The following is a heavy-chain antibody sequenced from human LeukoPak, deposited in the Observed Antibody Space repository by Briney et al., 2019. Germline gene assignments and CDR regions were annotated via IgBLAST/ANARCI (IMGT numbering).Heavy chain of an antibody. V-gene: IGHV4-34*01. Sequence: SETLSLTCAVYGGSFSGHYWKWVRQPPGKGLEWIGEINHSGSTNYNPSLKSRVTMSIDTSKNPFSLKMSSVTAADTAVYYCARGVSGHMDVWGKGTTVTVSS. CDR2: INHSGST. CDR1: GGSFSGHY. J-gene: IGHJ6*03. D-gene: IGHD3-3*01. CDR3: ARGVSGHMDV.